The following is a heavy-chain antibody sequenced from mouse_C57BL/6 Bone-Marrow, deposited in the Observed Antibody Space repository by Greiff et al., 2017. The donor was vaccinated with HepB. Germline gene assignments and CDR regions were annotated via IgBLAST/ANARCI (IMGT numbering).Heavy chain of an antibody. Sequence: VQLQQSGPELVKPGASVKLSCKASGYTFTSYDINWVKQRPGQGLEWIGWIYPGDGSTKYNEKFKGKATLTVDTSSSTAYMELHSLTSEDSAVYFCARWLLPPYYFDYWGQGTTLTVSS. D-gene: IGHD2-3*01. CDR2: IYPGDGST. V-gene: IGHV1-85*01. CDR1: GYTFTSYD. CDR3: ARWLLPPYYFDY. J-gene: IGHJ2*01.